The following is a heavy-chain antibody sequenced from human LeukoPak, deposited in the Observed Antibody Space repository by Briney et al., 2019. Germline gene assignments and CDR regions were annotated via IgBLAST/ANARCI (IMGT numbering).Heavy chain of an antibody. V-gene: IGHV4-59*01. J-gene: IGHJ6*03. CDR2: IYYSGST. CDR3: ARVDILVVVAATGKYYYYYMDV. Sequence: PSETLSLTCTVSGGSISSYYWSWIRQPPGKGLDLIGYIYYSGSTNYNPSLKSRVTISVDTSKNQFSLKLSSVTAADTAVYYCARVDILVVVAATGKYYYYYMDVWGKGTTVTVSS. D-gene: IGHD2-15*01. CDR1: GGSISSYY.